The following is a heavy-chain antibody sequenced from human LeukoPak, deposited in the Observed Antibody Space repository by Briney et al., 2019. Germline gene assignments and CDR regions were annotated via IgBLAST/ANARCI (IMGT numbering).Heavy chain of an antibody. CDR1: GFTFSNFE. J-gene: IGHJ4*02. CDR3: ASSTAIGY. Sequence: GGSLRLSCAASGFTFSNFEMNWVRQAPGKGLEWVSYIDSSGDTICYADSVKGRFTMSRDNAKNSLYLQMNSLRTEDTAVYYCASSTAIGYWGQGTLVTVSS. CDR2: IDSSGDTI. V-gene: IGHV3-48*03.